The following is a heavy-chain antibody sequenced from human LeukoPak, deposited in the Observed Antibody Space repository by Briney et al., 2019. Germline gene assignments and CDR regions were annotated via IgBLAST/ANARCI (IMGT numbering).Heavy chain of an antibody. CDR1: GFTFGDYA. D-gene: IGHD6-6*01. CDR2: ISGSGGST. J-gene: IGHJ4*02. Sequence: GGSLRLSCTASGFTFGDYAMSWVRQAPGKGLEWVSAISGSGGSTYYADSVKGRFTISRDNSKNTLYLQMNSLRAEDTAVYYCAKDAPSIAAPGHIDYWGQGTLVTVSS. CDR3: AKDAPSIAAPGHIDY. V-gene: IGHV3-23*01.